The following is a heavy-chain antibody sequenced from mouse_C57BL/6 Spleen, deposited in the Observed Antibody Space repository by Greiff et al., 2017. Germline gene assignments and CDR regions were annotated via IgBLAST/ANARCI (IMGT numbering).Heavy chain of an antibody. Sequence: QVQLQQSGPELVKPGASVKISCKASGYAFSSSWMNWVKQRPGKGLEWIGLIYPGDGDTNYNGKFKGKATLTADKSSSTAYMQLSSLTSEDSAVYFCAKESNYAMDYWGQGTSVTVSS. D-gene: IGHD1-3*01. J-gene: IGHJ4*01. V-gene: IGHV1-82*01. CDR1: GYAFSSSW. CDR2: IYPGDGDT. CDR3: AKESNYAMDY.